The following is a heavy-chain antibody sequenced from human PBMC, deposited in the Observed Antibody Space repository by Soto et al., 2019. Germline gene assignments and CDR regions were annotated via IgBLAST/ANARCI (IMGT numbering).Heavy chain of an antibody. CDR3: AKARGYSSSSEPIDY. D-gene: IGHD6-6*01. Sequence: GGSLRLSCAASGFTFSSYAMSWVRQAPGKGLEWVSGISGSGGSTYYADSVKGRFTISRDNSKNTLYLQMNSLRAEDTAVYYCAKARGYSSSSEPIDYWGQGALVTSPQ. CDR1: GFTFSSYA. CDR2: ISGSGGST. J-gene: IGHJ4*02. V-gene: IGHV3-23*01.